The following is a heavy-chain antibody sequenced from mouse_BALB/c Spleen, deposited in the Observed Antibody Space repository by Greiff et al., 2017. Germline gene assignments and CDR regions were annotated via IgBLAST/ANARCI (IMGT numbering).Heavy chain of an antibody. D-gene: IGHD2-1*01. Sequence: DVKLVESGGGLVKPGGSLKLSCAASGFTFSSYAMSWVRQTPEKRLEWVASISSGGSTYYPDSVKGRFTISRDNARNILYLQMSSLRSEDTAMYYCARDYGNPSYYAMDYWGQGTSVTVSS. J-gene: IGHJ4*01. CDR3: ARDYGNPSYYAMDY. V-gene: IGHV5-6-5*01. CDR1: GFTFSSYA. CDR2: ISSGGST.